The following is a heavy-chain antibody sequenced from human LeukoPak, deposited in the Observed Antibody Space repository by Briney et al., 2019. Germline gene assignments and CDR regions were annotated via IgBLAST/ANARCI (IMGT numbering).Heavy chain of an antibody. CDR2: IKQDGSKK. J-gene: IGHJ3*02. Sequence: PGGSLRLSCAASGFTFSSYWMSWVRQAPGKGLEWVANIKQDGSKKYYVDSVKGRFTISRDNAKNSLYLQMNSLRAEDTAVYYCARDSSGYYYPDAFDMGGQGTSVTVSS. V-gene: IGHV3-7*04. CDR1: GFTFSSYW. CDR3: ARDSSGYYYPDAFDM. D-gene: IGHD3-22*01.